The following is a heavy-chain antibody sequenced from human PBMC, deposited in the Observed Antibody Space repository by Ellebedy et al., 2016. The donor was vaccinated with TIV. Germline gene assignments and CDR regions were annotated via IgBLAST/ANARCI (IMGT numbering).Heavy chain of an antibody. CDR1: GFTFSSYS. D-gene: IGHD3-10*01. J-gene: IGHJ4*02. V-gene: IGHV3-48*04. CDR3: ARDSGSYSNDFDY. CDR2: IRSSSSTI. Sequence: GESLKISCAASGFTFSSYSMNWVRQAPGKGLEWVSYIRSSSSTIYYADSVKGRFTISRDNAKNSLYLQMNSLRAEDTAVYYCARDSGSYSNDFDYWGQGTLVTVSS.